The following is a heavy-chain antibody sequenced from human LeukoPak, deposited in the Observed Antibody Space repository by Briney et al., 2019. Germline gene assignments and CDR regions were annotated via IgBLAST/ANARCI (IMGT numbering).Heavy chain of an antibody. J-gene: IGHJ5*02. CDR2: INHSGST. D-gene: IGHD3-3*01. Sequence: SETLSLTCTVSGFSISSGYYWGWIRQPPGKGLEWIGEINHSGSTNYNPSLKSRVTISVDTSKNQFSLKLSSVTAADTAVYYCARNDFWSGYPDNWFDPWGQGTLVTVSS. V-gene: IGHV4-38-2*02. CDR1: GFSISSGYY. CDR3: ARNDFWSGYPDNWFDP.